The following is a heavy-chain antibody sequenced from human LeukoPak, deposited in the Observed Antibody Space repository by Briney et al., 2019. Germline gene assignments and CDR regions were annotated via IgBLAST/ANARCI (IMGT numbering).Heavy chain of an antibody. J-gene: IGHJ4*02. CDR2: ISYDGSNK. V-gene: IGHV3-30*04. CDR1: GFTFSSYA. D-gene: IGHD3-10*01. Sequence: GRSLRLSCAASGFTFSSYAMHWVRQAPGKGLEWVAVISYDGSNKYYADSVKGRFTISRDNSKNTLYLQMNSLRAEDTAVYYCAKCVGYYGSGSLDYWGQGTLVTVSS. CDR3: AKCVGYYGSGSLDY.